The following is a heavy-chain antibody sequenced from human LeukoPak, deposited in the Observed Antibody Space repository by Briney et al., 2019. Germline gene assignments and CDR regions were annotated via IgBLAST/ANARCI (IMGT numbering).Heavy chain of an antibody. CDR1: GYTFTSYD. J-gene: IGHJ3*02. Sequence: ASVKVSCTASGYTFTSYDINWVRQATGQGLEWMGWMNPNSGNTGYAQKFQGRVTMTRNTSISTAYMELSSLRSEDTAVYYCAREPPAYDSSGYYFQVFDIWGQGTMVTVSS. CDR3: AREPPAYDSSGYYFQVFDI. D-gene: IGHD3-22*01. CDR2: MNPNSGNT. V-gene: IGHV1-8*01.